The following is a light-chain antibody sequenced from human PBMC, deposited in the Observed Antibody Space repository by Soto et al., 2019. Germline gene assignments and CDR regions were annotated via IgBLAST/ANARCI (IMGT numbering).Light chain of an antibody. Sequence: EIVLTQSPATLSLSPGERATLSCRASQSVSSYLAWYQQKPGQAPRLLIYDASNRATGIPARFSGSGSGTDFTLTISSLEPAEFAVYYCQHLSHGPPEFTFGPGTKVDIK. CDR1: QSVSSY. CDR2: DAS. CDR3: QHLSHGPPEFT. V-gene: IGKV3-11*01. J-gene: IGKJ3*01.